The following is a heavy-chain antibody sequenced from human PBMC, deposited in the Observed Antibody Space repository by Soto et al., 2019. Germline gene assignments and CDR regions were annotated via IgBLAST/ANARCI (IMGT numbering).Heavy chain of an antibody. D-gene: IGHD2-2*01. Sequence: ASVKVSCKASGYTFTSYYMHWVRQAPGQGLEWMGIINPSGGSTSYAQKFQGRVTMTRDTSTSTVYMELSSLRSEDTAVYYCARSGDIVLVPAAQAGWFDPWGQGTLVTVSS. J-gene: IGHJ5*02. CDR1: GYTFTSYY. CDR3: ARSGDIVLVPAAQAGWFDP. CDR2: INPSGGST. V-gene: IGHV1-46*01.